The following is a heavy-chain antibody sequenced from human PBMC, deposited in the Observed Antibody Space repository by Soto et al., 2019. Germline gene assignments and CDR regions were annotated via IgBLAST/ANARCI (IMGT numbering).Heavy chain of an antibody. Sequence: QVQLVQSGAEVQRPGASVRISCEASGYTFTTYYIHWMRQAPGQGLEWMGIINPSGGSTYYTQKCQGRVAMTRDTSTSTVYLELSRLRADDTAVYYCERGGGRDGYSLAYWGQGTLVTVSS. J-gene: IGHJ4*02. CDR3: ERGGGRDGYSLAY. CDR1: GYTFTTYY. D-gene: IGHD4-4*01. CDR2: INPSGGST. V-gene: IGHV1-46*01.